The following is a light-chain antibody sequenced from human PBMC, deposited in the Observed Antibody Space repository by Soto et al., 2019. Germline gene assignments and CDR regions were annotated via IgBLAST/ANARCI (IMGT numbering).Light chain of an antibody. V-gene: IGKV1-39*01. CDR3: HQTYSPTDT. J-gene: IGKJ1*01. CDR1: QSIDTH. CDR2: EAS. Sequence: DIRMTQSPSSLSASVGDRVTITCRASQSIDTHLNWYQQHQGKAPNAXIYEASHLQSGVLSRFSGSGSGTDFTRTISGLQPDDSATYYCHQTYSPTDTFGQGTKVDIK.